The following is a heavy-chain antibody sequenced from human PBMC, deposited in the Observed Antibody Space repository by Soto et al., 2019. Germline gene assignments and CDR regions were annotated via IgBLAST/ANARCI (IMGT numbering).Heavy chain of an antibody. J-gene: IGHJ4*02. CDR3: ARAVLHYYDSSGYYSLAY. CDR1: GGTFSSYA. V-gene: IGHV1-69*13. Sequence: SVKVSCKASGGTFSSYAISWVRQAPGQGLEWMGGIIPIFGTANYAQKFQGRVTITADESTSTAYMELSSLRSEDTAVYYCARAVLHYYDSSGYYSLAYWGQGTLVTVSS. CDR2: IIPIFGTA. D-gene: IGHD3-22*01.